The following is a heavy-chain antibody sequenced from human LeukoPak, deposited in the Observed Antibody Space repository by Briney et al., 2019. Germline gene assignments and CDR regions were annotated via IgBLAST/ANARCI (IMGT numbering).Heavy chain of an antibody. Sequence: GGSLRLSCAASGFIFSTYAMSWVRQAPGKGLEWVSGISSSGGYTYYADPVKGRFTISRDNSKNTLYLQMNSLRTEDTAVYYCARSVSSRFTSPRRPYYFDSWGQGTLVTVSS. CDR3: ARSVSSRFTSPRRPYYFDS. D-gene: IGHD2-2*01. CDR2: ISSSGGYT. CDR1: GFIFSTYA. V-gene: IGHV3-23*01. J-gene: IGHJ4*02.